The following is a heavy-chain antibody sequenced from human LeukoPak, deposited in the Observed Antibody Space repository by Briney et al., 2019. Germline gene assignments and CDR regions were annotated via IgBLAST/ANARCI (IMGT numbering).Heavy chain of an antibody. CDR1: GFTFSTYG. CDR2: ISSSNSYT. J-gene: IGHJ6*02. CDR3: ASNREAV. D-gene: IGHD5-24*01. V-gene: IGHV3-21*01. Sequence: GGSLRLSCAASGFTFSTYGFNWVRQAPGKGLEWVSSISSSNSYTDYADSVKGRFTISRDNAKDSLYPQMNSLRAEDTAVYYCASNREAVWGQGTTATVSS.